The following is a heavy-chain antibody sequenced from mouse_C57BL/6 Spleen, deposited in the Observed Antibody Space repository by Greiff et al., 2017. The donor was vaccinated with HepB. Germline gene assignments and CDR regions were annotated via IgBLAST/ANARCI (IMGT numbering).Heavy chain of an antibody. D-gene: IGHD2-1*01. CDR3: ARDGNSLYAMDY. CDR2: INPYNGGT. CDR1: GYTFTDYY. V-gene: IGHV1-19*01. Sequence: EVQLQQSGPVLVKPGASVKMSCKASGYTFTDYYMNWVKQSHGKSLEWIGVINPYNGGTSYNQKFKGKATLTVDKSSSTAYMELNSLTSEDSAVYYCARDGNSLYAMDYWGQGTSVTVSS. J-gene: IGHJ4*01.